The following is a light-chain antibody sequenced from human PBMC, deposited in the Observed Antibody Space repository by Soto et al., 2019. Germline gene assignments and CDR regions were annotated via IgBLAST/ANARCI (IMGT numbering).Light chain of an antibody. CDR3: QQSFGTTWT. Sequence: DIQMTQSPCSLSASVGERVTITCRASQTILTYLNWYQQKPGKAPKLLIYAASSLQSGVPSRFSGGGSATDFTLTISSLQPEDFATYYCQQSFGTTWTFGRGTKVDI. CDR2: AAS. J-gene: IGKJ1*01. V-gene: IGKV1-39*01. CDR1: QTILTY.